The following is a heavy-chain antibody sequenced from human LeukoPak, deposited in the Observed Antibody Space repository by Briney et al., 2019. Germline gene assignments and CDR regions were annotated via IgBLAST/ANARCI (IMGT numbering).Heavy chain of an antibody. CDR3: AKGGSYRSQPYFDY. J-gene: IGHJ4*02. Sequence: GGSLRLSCAASGLTFRTYAMSWVRQAPGKGLEWVSSISDSGGYTLYADSVKGRFTISRDNSKNTVYLQMNGLRAEDTAVYYCAKGGSYRSQPYFDYWGQGTPVTVSS. CDR1: GLTFRTYA. V-gene: IGHV3-23*01. D-gene: IGHD3-16*02. CDR2: ISDSGGYT.